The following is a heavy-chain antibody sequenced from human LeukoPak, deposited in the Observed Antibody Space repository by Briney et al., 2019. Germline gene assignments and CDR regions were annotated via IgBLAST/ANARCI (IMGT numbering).Heavy chain of an antibody. J-gene: IGHJ5*02. V-gene: IGHV4-39*01. CDR2: IYYSGST. Sequence: SETLSLTCTVSGGSISSSSYYWGWIRQPPGKGLEWIGSIYYSGSTYYNPSLKSRFTISVDTSKNQFSLKLSSVTAADTAVYYCARRRGYSSGWSASWFDPWGQGTLVTASS. D-gene: IGHD6-19*01. CDR3: ARRRGYSSGWSASWFDP. CDR1: GGSISSSSYY.